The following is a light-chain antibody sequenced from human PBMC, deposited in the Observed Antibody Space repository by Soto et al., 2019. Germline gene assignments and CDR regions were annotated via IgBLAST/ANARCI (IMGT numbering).Light chain of an antibody. CDR1: SSDVGGYNY. V-gene: IGLV2-14*03. CDR2: DVS. Sequence: QSALTQPASVYGSPEHSITISCSGTSSDVGGYNYVSWYQHHPGKAPKLMIYDVSNRPSGVSNRFSGSKSRNTASLTISGHQAEDEADCYCSSYTSSSTRVFGGGTQLTVL. CDR3: SSYTSSSTRV. J-gene: IGLJ2*01.